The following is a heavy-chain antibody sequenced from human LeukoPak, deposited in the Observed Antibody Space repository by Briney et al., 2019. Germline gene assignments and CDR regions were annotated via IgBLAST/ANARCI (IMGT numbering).Heavy chain of an antibody. D-gene: IGHD5-24*01. CDR2: IYYSGST. J-gene: IGHJ4*02. V-gene: IGHV4-39*01. Sequence: PSETLSLTCTVSGGSISSSSYYWGWIRQPPGKGLEWIGSIYYSGSTYYNPSLKSRVTISVDTSKNQFSLKLSSMTAADTAVYYCASGEMDPINWGQGTLVTVSS. CDR1: GGSISSSSYY. CDR3: ASGEMDPIN.